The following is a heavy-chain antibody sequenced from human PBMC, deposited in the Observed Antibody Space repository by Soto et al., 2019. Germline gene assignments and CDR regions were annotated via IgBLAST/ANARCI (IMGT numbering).Heavy chain of an antibody. CDR2: IYYSGST. J-gene: IGHJ5*02. Sequence: SETLSLTCTVSGGSISSGGYYWSWIRQHPGKGMERIGYIYYSGSTFYNPSLKCRVTISVDTFKNQFSLKLSSVTAAETAVYYCARSVTPWGQGTLVTVSS. D-gene: IGHD3-10*01. V-gene: IGHV4-31*03. CDR1: GGSISSGGYY. CDR3: ARSVTP.